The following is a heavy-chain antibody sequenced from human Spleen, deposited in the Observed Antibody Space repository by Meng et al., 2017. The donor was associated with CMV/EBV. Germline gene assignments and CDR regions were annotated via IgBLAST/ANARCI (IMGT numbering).Heavy chain of an antibody. CDR1: GYSFTKYW. J-gene: IGHJ4*02. CDR2: IYPVDSDT. Sequence: GESLKISCEVSGYSFTKYWIGWVRQMPGKDLEWMGFIYPVDSDTRYGPSFSGQVIISADESISTAYLQWSSLKVPDTAMYYCVRRLAYCGGDCYPYYFDFWGQGTPVTVSS. V-gene: IGHV5-51*01. D-gene: IGHD2-21*01. CDR3: VRRLAYCGGDCYPYYFDF.